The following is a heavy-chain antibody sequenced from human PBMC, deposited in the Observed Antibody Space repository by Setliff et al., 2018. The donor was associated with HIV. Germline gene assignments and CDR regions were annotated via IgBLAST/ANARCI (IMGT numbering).Heavy chain of an antibody. CDR1: GGSFSGYY. Sequence: SETLSLTCAVYGGSFSGYYWSWIRQPAGKELQWIGHISASGGTKYSSSLKSRVTMSVDTSKNQFSLKLTSVTAADTAIYYCAREWFSSVYYYYAIDVWGQGTTVTVSS. J-gene: IGHJ6*02. V-gene: IGHV4-59*10. CDR3: AREWFSSVYYYYAIDV. CDR2: ISASGGT. D-gene: IGHD3-3*01.